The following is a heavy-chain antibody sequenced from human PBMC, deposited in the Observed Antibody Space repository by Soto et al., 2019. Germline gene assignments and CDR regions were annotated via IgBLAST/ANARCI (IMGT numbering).Heavy chain of an antibody. CDR2: IRSKANSYAT. J-gene: IGHJ6*02. V-gene: IGHV3-73*01. D-gene: IGHD6-6*01. CDR1: GFTFSGSA. Sequence: PGGSLRLSCAASGFTFSGSAMHWVRQASGKGLEWVGRIRSKANSYATAYAASVKGRFTISRDDSKNTAYLQMNSLKTEDTAVYYCTRHGPSSIAARRPEEDVWGQGTTVTVSS. CDR3: TRHGPSSIAARRPEEDV.